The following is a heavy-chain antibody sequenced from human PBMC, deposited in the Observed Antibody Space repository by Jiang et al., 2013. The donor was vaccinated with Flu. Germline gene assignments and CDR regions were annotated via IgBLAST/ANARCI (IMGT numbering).Heavy chain of an antibody. Sequence: GAEVKKPGESLKISCKGSGYSFTSYWIGWVRQMPGKGLEWMGIIYPGDSDTRYSPSFQGQVTISADKSISTAYLQWSSLKASDTAMYYCAGTATVRGANWYFDLWGRGTLVTVSS. CDR2: IYPGDSDT. V-gene: IGHV5-51*03. J-gene: IGHJ2*01. D-gene: IGHD3-10*01. CDR3: AGTATVRGANWYFDL. CDR1: GYSFTSYW.